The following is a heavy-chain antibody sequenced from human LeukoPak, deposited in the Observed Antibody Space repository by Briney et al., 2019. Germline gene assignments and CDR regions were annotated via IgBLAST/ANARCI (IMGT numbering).Heavy chain of an antibody. Sequence: ASVTVSCTASGYTFTIYYMHGVGQAPGQGGEGMGIINPTRGTTSYAPNFQATVTMTTAMSTRTVYMELSTLRSEDTAVYYCARDLVGATRTHFDYWGQGTLVTVSS. J-gene: IGHJ4*02. D-gene: IGHD1-26*01. CDR2: INPTRGTT. V-gene: IGHV1-46*01. CDR3: ARDLVGATRTHFDY. CDR1: GYTFTIYY.